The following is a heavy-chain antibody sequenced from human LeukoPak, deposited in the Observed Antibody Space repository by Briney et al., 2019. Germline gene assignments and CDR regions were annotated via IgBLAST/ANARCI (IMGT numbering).Heavy chain of an antibody. CDR3: AKDSPAVVVPAY. J-gene: IGHJ4*02. D-gene: IGHD2-2*01. V-gene: IGHV3-23*01. CDR1: GFTFSSYA. Sequence: GGSLRLSCAASGFTFSSYAMSWVRQAPGKGLEWVSAISGGSGGNTYYADPVKGRFTISRDNSKNTVYLQMNSLRAEDTAVYYCAKDSPAVVVPAYWGQGTLVTVSS. CDR2: ISGGSGGNT.